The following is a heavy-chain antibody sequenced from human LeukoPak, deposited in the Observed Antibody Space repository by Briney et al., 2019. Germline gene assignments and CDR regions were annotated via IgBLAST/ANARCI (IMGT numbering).Heavy chain of an antibody. J-gene: IGHJ5*02. V-gene: IGHV3-21*01. Sequence: GGSLRLSCAASGFTFSSYSMNWVRQAPGMGLEWVSSISSSSSYIYYADSVKGRFTISRDNAKNSLYLQMNSLRAEDTAVYYCARPSCSSCSPGGSWFDPWGQGTLVTVSS. D-gene: IGHD6-13*01. CDR3: ARPSCSSCSPGGSWFDP. CDR2: ISSSSSYI. CDR1: GFTFSSYS.